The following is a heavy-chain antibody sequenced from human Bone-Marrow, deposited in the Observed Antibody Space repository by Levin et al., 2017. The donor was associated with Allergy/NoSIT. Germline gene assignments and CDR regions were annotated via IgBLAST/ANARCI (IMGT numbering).Heavy chain of an antibody. CDR1: GFTFSSYA. CDR2: ISGSGGST. J-gene: IGHJ4*02. D-gene: IGHD6-6*01. CDR3: AKRGSSPNRLIDY. Sequence: GESLKISCAASGFTFSSYAMSWVRQAPGKGLEWVSAISGSGGSTYYADSVKGRFTISRDNSKNTLYLQMNSLRAEDTAVYYCAKRGSSPNRLIDYWGQGTLVTVSS. V-gene: IGHV3-23*01.